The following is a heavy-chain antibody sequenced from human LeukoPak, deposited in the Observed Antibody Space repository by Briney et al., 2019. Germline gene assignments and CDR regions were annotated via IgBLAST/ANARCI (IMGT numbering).Heavy chain of an antibody. J-gene: IGHJ4*02. D-gene: IGHD6-13*01. Sequence: SETLSPTCTVSGGSISSSTYYWDWIRQPPGKGLEWIGSIYYSGSTYYNPSLKSPVSISVDTFKNQFSLRVSSVTAADTAVYYCARHGGVIAAAGREIDYWGQGTLVTVSS. V-gene: IGHV4-39*01. CDR2: IYYSGST. CDR1: GGSISSSTYY. CDR3: ARHGGVIAAAGREIDY.